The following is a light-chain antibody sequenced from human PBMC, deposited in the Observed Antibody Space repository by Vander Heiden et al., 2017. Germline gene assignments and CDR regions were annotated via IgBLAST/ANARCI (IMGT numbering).Light chain of an antibody. V-gene: IGKV2-28*01. Sequence: DIVMTQSPLSLPVTPGEPASISCRSSQSLLHSNGYNYLDWYLQKPGQSPQLLIYLGSYRAYGVPDRFSGSGSGTDFTLKISRVEAEDVGLYYCMQDLQIRTFGQGTKVEIK. CDR1: QSLLHSNGYNY. CDR3: MQDLQIRT. CDR2: LGS. J-gene: IGKJ1*01.